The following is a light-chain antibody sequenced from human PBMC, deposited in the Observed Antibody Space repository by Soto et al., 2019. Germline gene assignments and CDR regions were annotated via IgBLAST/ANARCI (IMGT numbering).Light chain of an antibody. Sequence: EIVMTQSPATLSVSPGEGATLSCRASQSVSSNYLAWYKQKPGQAPRLLIYDASKRATGIPARFSGSGFGTDYTLTIRSLEPEDFAVYYCQQRSSWLTFGGGTKLDIK. CDR1: QSVSSNY. V-gene: IGKV3-11*01. CDR3: QQRSSWLT. J-gene: IGKJ4*01. CDR2: DAS.